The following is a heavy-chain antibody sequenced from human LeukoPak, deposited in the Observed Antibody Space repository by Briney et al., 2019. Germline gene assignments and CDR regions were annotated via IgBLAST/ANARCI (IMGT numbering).Heavy chain of an antibody. CDR1: GFTFSDYY. D-gene: IGHD1-26*01. J-gene: IGHJ6*02. CDR2: ISSSGSTI. Sequence: GGSLRLSCAASGFTFSDYYMSWLRQAPGKGLEWVSYISSSGSTIYYADSVKGRFTISRDNAKNSLYLQMNSLRAEDTAVYYCARDLRMRSGSSMIYYYYYGMDVWGQGTTVTVSS. V-gene: IGHV3-11*01. CDR3: ARDLRMRSGSSMIYYYYYGMDV.